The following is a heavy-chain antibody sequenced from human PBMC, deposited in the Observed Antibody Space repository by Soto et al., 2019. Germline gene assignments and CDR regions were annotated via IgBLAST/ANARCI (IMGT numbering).Heavy chain of an antibody. CDR3: ATDFVTSPLP. CDR1: GIPFSSFG. V-gene: IGHV3-30*03. Sequence: QVHLVESGGGVVQPGRSLRLSCAAAGIPFSSFGMHWVRQGPGKGLEWVAGISHTGSNQYYSDSVKGRFTISKDNSKNTRYLQMDSLRPEDTAVYYCATDFVTSPLPWGQGTLVTVSS. D-gene: IGHD3-3*01. CDR2: ISHTGSNQ. J-gene: IGHJ5*02.